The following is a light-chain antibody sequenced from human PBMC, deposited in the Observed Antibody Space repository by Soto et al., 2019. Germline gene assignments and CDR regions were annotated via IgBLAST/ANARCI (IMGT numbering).Light chain of an antibody. Sequence: QSALTQPASVSGSPGQSITISCTGTSNDLGGYNYVSWYQQHPGKAPKLLIYDVSYRPSGASNRFSGSKSGNTASLTISGLQAEDEDDYYCSSYTTTNTPVVFGGGTKLTVL. CDR1: SNDLGGYNY. CDR2: DVS. CDR3: SSYTTTNTPVV. V-gene: IGLV2-14*03. J-gene: IGLJ2*01.